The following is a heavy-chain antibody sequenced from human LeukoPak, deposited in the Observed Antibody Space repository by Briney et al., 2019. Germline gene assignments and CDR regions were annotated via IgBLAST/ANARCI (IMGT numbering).Heavy chain of an antibody. CDR2: VYYSGNI. CDR1: GGSISSSSYY. V-gene: IGHV4-39*07. CDR3: ARVGHSGYDFHY. J-gene: IGHJ4*02. Sequence: KTSETLSLTCTVSGGSISSSSYYWGWIRQPPGQGLEWIGSVYYSGNIFYNPSFKSRVTISVDTSKNQFSLKLSSVTAADTAVYYCARVGHSGYDFHYWGQGTLVTVSS. D-gene: IGHD5-12*01.